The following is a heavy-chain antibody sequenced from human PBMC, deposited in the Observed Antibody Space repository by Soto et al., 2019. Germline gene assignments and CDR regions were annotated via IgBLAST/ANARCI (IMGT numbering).Heavy chain of an antibody. CDR1: GFTFSSYA. CDR3: AKGGGSGSYYNYYYGMDV. CDR2: ISGSGGST. Sequence: GGSLRLSCAASGFTFSSYAMSWVRQAPGKGLEWVSAISGSGGSTYYADSVKGRFTISRDNSKNTLYLQMNSLRAEDTAVYYCAKGGGSGSYYNYYYGMDVWGQGTTVTVSS. D-gene: IGHD3-10*01. J-gene: IGHJ6*02. V-gene: IGHV3-23*01.